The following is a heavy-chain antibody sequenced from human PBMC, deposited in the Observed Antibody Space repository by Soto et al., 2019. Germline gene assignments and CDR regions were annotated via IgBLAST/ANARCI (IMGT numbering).Heavy chain of an antibody. CDR3: ARGDSSGWPRYYYYYGMDV. CDR2: IIPIFGTA. V-gene: IGHV1-69*01. Sequence: GTSVKVTCKASGGTFSSYAISWVRQAPGQGLEWMGGIIPIFGTANYAQKFQGRVTITADESTSTAYMELSSLRSEDTAVYYCARGDSSGWPRYYYYYGMDVWGQGTTVTVPS. J-gene: IGHJ6*02. CDR1: GGTFSSYA. D-gene: IGHD6-19*01.